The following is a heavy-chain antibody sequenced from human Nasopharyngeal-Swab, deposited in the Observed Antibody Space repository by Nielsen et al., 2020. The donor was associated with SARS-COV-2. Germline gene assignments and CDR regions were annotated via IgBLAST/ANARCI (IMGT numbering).Heavy chain of an antibody. CDR3: TRHGDYGGNSGVDY. V-gene: IGHV3-73*01. CDR2: IRSKANSYAT. D-gene: IGHD4-23*01. Sequence: GESLKISCAASGFTFSGSAMHWVRQASGKGLEWVGRIRSKANSYATAYAASVTGRFTISRDDSKNTAYLQMNSPKTEDTAVYYCTRHGDYGGNSGVDYWGQGTLVTVSS. CDR1: GFTFSGSA. J-gene: IGHJ4*02.